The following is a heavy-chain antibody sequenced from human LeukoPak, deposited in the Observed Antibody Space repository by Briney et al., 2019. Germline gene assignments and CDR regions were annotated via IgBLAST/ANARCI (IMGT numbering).Heavy chain of an antibody. D-gene: IGHD3-22*01. Sequence: ASVKVSCKASGYTFTGYYMHWVRQAPGQGLEWMGWINPNSGGTNYAQKFQGRVTMTRDTSISTAYMELSRLRSDDTAVYYCARGHYYDSSGYYFLGDYWGQGTLVTVSS. CDR2: INPNSGGT. CDR1: GYTFTGYY. V-gene: IGHV1-2*02. CDR3: ARGHYYDSSGYYFLGDY. J-gene: IGHJ4*02.